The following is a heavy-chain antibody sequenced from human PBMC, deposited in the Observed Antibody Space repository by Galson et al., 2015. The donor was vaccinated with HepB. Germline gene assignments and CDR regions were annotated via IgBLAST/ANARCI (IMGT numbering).Heavy chain of an antibody. D-gene: IGHD4-11*01. Sequence: SLRLSCAASGFTFSTYAMHWVRQAPGKGLEWVAVIIYDGGNKYYADSVKGRITISRDNSKNTLYLQMNSLRAEDTAVYYCARDHTVNVHYYYMDVWGTGTTVTVSS. V-gene: IGHV3-30-3*01. CDR1: GFTFSTYA. J-gene: IGHJ6*03. CDR2: IIYDGGNK. CDR3: ARDHTVNVHYYYMDV.